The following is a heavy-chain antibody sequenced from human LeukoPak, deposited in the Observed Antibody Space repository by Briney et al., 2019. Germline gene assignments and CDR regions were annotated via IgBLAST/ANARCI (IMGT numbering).Heavy chain of an antibody. V-gene: IGHV3-23*01. Sequence: GGSLRLSCTASGFTFSNYAMSWVRQAPGKGLEWLSAVSRSGESTYYADSVQGRFTISRDTSRNTLYLQMISLRAEDTAVYYCARDDDSSGSTDYWGQGTLVTVSS. CDR3: ARDDDSSGSTDY. D-gene: IGHD3-22*01. CDR2: VSRSGEST. J-gene: IGHJ4*02. CDR1: GFTFSNYA.